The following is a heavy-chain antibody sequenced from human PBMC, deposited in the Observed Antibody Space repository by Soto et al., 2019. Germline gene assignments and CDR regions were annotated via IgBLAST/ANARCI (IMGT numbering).Heavy chain of an antibody. CDR2: INAGNGNT. CDR1: GYTFTSYA. D-gene: IGHD3-10*01. V-gene: IGHV1-3*01. CDR3: ARDRKQSLFCYGSGPNWFDP. Sequence: GASVKVSCKASGYTFTSYAMHWVRQAPGQRLEWMGWINAGNGNTKYSQKFQGRVTITRDTSASTAYMELSSLRSEDTAVYYCARDRKQSLFCYGSGPNWFDPWGQGTLVTVSS. J-gene: IGHJ5*02.